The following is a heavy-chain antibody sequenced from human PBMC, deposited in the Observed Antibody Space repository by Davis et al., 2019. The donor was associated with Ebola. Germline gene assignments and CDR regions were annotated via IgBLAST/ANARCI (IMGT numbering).Heavy chain of an antibody. D-gene: IGHD1-14*01. CDR3: ARPNRAKAFDI. J-gene: IGHJ3*02. CDR2: ISSSGSTI. Sequence: GESLKISCAASGFTFSSYSMNWVRQAPGKGLEWVSYISSSGSTIYYADSVKGRFTISRDNAKNSLYLQMNSLRAEDTAVYYCARPNRAKAFDIWGQGTMVTVSS. V-gene: IGHV3-48*04. CDR1: GFTFSSYS.